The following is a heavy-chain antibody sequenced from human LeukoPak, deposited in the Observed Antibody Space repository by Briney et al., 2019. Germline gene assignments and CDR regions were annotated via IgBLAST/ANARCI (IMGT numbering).Heavy chain of an antibody. Sequence: GGSLRLSCAASRFTFSSYGMHWVRQAPGKGLEWVSFIHYDGSNKYYADSVKGRFTISRDNSKNTLYLQMNSLRAEDTAVYYCARDAPPDYWGQGTLVTVSS. CDR2: IHYDGSNK. J-gene: IGHJ4*02. CDR3: ARDAPPDY. CDR1: RFTFSSYG. V-gene: IGHV3-30*02. D-gene: IGHD1-14*01.